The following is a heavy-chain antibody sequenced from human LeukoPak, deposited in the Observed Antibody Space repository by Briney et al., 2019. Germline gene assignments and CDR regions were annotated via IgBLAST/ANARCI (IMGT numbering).Heavy chain of an antibody. CDR3: ARSSGSYRPFDS. V-gene: IGHV3-48*03. CDR1: GFTFSSYE. D-gene: IGHD1-26*01. J-gene: IGHJ4*02. CDR2: ISDGGGTI. Sequence: PGGSLRLSCATSGFTFSSYEMNWVRQAPGKGLEWVSHISDGGGTIHYADSVKGRFTISRDDAKYSLYLQMNSLRVEDTALYYCARSSGSYRPFDSWGRGTLVTVSS.